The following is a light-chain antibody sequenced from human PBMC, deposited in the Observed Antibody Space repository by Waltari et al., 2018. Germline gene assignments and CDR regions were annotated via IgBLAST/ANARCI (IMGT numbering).Light chain of an antibody. CDR2: GVS. Sequence: DIQMTQSPSTLSASVGDTVTITCRASQSISNWLAWYQQKPGKAPKLLISGVSTLERGVPSRFSGGGSGTDFTLTISSLQPDDFATYFCQQYDTFSRTFGQGTRVEIK. V-gene: IGKV1-5*03. J-gene: IGKJ1*01. CDR3: QQYDTFSRT. CDR1: QSISNW.